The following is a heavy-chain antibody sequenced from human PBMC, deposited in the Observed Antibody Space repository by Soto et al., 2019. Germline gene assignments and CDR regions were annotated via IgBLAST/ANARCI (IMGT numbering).Heavy chain of an antibody. CDR3: ARVDGGSSWYNWFDP. Sequence: ASVKVSCKASGYTFTSYGISWVRQAPGQGLEWMGWISAYNGNTNYAQKLQGRVTMTTDTSTSTAYMELRSLRSDDTAVYYCARVDGGSSWYNWFDPWGQGTLVTVSS. CDR2: ISAYNGNT. J-gene: IGHJ5*02. D-gene: IGHD6-13*01. V-gene: IGHV1-18*01. CDR1: GYTFTSYG.